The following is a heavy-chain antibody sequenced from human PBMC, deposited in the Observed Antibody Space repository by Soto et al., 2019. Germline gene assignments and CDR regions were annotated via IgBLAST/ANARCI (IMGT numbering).Heavy chain of an antibody. Sequence: SETLSLTCAVSGGSISSSNWWSWVRQPPGKGLEWIGEIYHSGSTNYNPSLKSRVTISVDKSKNQFSLKLSSVTAADTAVYYCARDRGGSSSSSSYFDYWGQGTLVTVSS. CDR2: IYHSGST. V-gene: IGHV4-4*02. CDR1: GGSISSSNW. J-gene: IGHJ4*02. CDR3: ARDRGGSSSSSSYFDY. D-gene: IGHD6-6*01.